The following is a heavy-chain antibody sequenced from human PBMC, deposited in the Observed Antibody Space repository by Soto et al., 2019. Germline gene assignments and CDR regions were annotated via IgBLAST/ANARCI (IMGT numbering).Heavy chain of an antibody. CDR2: ISGSGGSS. Sequence: LRLSCAASGFAFSTYAMTWVRQAPGKGLEWVSVISGSGGSSYYAASVKGRFTISRDNSKNTLYLQMNGLRAEDTALYYCAKVTKRAAAGRYEYYKYGMDVWGQGTTVTSP. J-gene: IGHJ6*02. D-gene: IGHD6-13*01. V-gene: IGHV3-23*01. CDR1: GFAFSTYA. CDR3: AKVTKRAAAGRYEYYKYGMDV.